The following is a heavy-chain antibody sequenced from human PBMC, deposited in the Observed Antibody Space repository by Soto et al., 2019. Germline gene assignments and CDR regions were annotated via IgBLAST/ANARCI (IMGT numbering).Heavy chain of an antibody. CDR1: SDSISRLY. Sequence: PSETLSLTCTVSSDSISRLYWTWIRQPAGKGLEWIGRIYSSGETNYNPSLTGRVIMSLDTSKNQFSLNLTSVTAADTAVYYCARASQCKSYFDCFAWLDYWGQGTLVTVSS. J-gene: IGHJ4*02. CDR2: IYSSGET. D-gene: IGHD3-9*01. V-gene: IGHV4-4*07. CDR3: ARASQCKSYFDCFAWLDY.